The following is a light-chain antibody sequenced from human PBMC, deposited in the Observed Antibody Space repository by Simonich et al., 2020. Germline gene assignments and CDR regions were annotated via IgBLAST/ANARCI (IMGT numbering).Light chain of an antibody. Sequence: QSVLTQPPSASGTPGQRVTISCSGSSSNIGRNTVNWYQQLPGTAPKPLIYRNNQRPSGDPNRFSGSKSGNAASLAISGLQSEDEADYYCAAWDDSLNGVVFGGGTKLTVL. CDR3: AAWDDSLNGVV. CDR1: SSNIGRNT. V-gene: IGLV1-44*01. CDR2: RNN. J-gene: IGLJ2*01.